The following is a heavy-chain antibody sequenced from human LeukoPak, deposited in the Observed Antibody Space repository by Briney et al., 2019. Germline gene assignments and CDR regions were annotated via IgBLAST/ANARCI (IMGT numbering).Heavy chain of an antibody. CDR1: GFTFDDYA. Sequence: GGSLRLSCAASGFTFDDYAMHWVRQAPGKGLEWVSGISWNSNTIGYADSVKGRVTISRDNAKYSLYLQLNSLRPEDTALYYCANALSYGGTTEVGLQHWGQGTLVTVSS. V-gene: IGHV3-9*01. CDR2: ISWNSNTI. J-gene: IGHJ1*01. CDR3: ANALSYGGTTEVGLQH. D-gene: IGHD4-23*01.